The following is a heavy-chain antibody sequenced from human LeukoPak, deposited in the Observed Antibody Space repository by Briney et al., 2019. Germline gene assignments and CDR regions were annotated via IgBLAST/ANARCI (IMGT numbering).Heavy chain of an antibody. J-gene: IGHJ2*01. CDR2: IYSGGGT. CDR3: AKGSSGWPASYWYFDL. Sequence: GGSLRLSCAASGFTVSSNYMNWVRQAPGKGLEWVSVIYSGGGTYYADSVKGRFTISRDNSKNTLYLQMNSLRADDTAVYYCAKGSSGWPASYWYFDLWGRGTLVTVSS. V-gene: IGHV3-53*01. D-gene: IGHD6-19*01. CDR1: GFTVSSNY.